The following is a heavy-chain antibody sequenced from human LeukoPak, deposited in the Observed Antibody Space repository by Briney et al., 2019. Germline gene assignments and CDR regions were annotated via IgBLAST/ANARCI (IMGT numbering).Heavy chain of an antibody. D-gene: IGHD3-22*01. CDR1: GGSISSTGYY. V-gene: IGHV4-39*07. Sequence: PSETLSLTCTVSGGSISSTGYYWGWIRQPPGKGLEWIGSIYYSGSTNYNPSLKSRVTMSIDTSKNQFSLKLSSVTAADTAVYYCARDYYDSSGYYYALWGQGTLVTVSS. CDR2: IYYSGST. J-gene: IGHJ4*02. CDR3: ARDYYDSSGYYYAL.